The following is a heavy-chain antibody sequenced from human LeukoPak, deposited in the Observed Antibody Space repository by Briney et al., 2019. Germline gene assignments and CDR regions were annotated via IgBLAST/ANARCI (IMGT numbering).Heavy chain of an antibody. CDR3: ARTQYSGSKLDY. V-gene: IGHV3-23*01. J-gene: IGHJ4*02. Sequence: GGSLRLSCAASGFTFSNYAMAWVRQAPGKGLEWVSGIRGSGGTPYYADSVKGRFTISRDNAKNTLYLQMNSLRAEDTAVFYCARTQYSGSKLDYWGQGILVTVSS. CDR1: GFTFSNYA. D-gene: IGHD1-26*01. CDR2: IRGSGGTP.